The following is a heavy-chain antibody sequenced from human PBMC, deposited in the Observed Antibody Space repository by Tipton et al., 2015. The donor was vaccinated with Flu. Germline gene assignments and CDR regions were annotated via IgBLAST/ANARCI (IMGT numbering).Heavy chain of an antibody. J-gene: IGHJ5*02. Sequence: QSGAEVKKPGSSVKVPCKASGGTFSSYAISWVRQAPGQGLEWMGGIIPIFGTANYAQEFQGRVTITADEPTSTAYMELSSLRSEDTAVYYCARGLWREYQLLYGWFDPWGQGTLVTVSS. CDR2: IIPIFGTA. V-gene: IGHV1-69*01. D-gene: IGHD2-2*02. CDR3: ARGLWREYQLLYGWFDP. CDR1: GGTFSSYA.